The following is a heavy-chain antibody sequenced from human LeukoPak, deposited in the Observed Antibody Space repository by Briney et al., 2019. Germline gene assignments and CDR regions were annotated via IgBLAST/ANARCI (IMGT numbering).Heavy chain of an antibody. CDR3: ARIPRGAFDI. V-gene: IGHV3-7*01. D-gene: IGHD2-21*01. J-gene: IGHJ3*02. CDR1: GFTVSSNY. CDR2: IKQDGSEK. Sequence: PGGSLRLSCAASGFTVSSNYMSWVRQAPGKGLEWVANIKQDGSEKYYVDSVKGRFTISRDNAKNSLYLQMNSLRAEDTAVYYCARIPRGAFDIWGQGTMVTVSS.